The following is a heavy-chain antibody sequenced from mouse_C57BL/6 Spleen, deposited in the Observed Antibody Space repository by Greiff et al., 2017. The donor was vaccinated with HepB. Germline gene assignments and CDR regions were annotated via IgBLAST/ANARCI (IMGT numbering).Heavy chain of an antibody. CDR2: IDPSDSET. CDR1: GYTFTSYW. D-gene: IGHD1-1*01. Sequence: QVQLQQPGAELVRPGSSVKLSCKASGYTFTSYWMHWVKQRPIQGLEWIGNIDPSDSETHYNQKFKDKATLTVDKSSSTAYMQLSSLTSEDSAVYYCARSPYYYGSSYYFDDWGQGTTLTVSS. V-gene: IGHV1-52*01. CDR3: ARSPYYYGSSYYFDD. J-gene: IGHJ2*01.